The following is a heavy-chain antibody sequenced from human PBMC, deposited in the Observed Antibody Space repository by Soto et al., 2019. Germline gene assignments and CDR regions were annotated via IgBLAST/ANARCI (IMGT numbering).Heavy chain of an antibody. CDR3: ARMMGSYRAYYFDY. V-gene: IGHV3-33*01. Sequence: SGGSLRLSCAASGFTFSSYGMHWVRQAPGKGLEWVAVIWYDGSNKYYADSVKGRFTISRDNSKNTLYLQMNSLRAEDTAVYYCARMMGSYRAYYFDYWGQATLVTVSS. CDR2: IWYDGSNK. D-gene: IGHD3-16*02. CDR1: GFTFSSYG. J-gene: IGHJ4*02.